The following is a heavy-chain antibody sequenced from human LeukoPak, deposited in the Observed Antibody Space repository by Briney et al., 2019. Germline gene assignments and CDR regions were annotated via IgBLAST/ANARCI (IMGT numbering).Heavy chain of an antibody. CDR3: ARLYDSSTYTNWLDP. CDR2: IYYSGST. V-gene: IGHV4-59*11. CDR1: GCSISSHY. Sequence: ETLSLTCTVSGCSISSHYWSWIRQPPGKGLEWIGYIYYSGSTKHNPSLKSRVTISVDTSNNQFSLKLSSVTAADTAVYYCARLYDSSTYTNWLDPWGQGTLVTVSS. D-gene: IGHD3-22*01. J-gene: IGHJ5*02.